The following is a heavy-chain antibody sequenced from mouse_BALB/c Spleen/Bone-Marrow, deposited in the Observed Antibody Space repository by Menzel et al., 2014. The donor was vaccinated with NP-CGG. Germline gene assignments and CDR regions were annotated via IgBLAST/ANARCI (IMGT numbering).Heavy chain of an antibody. J-gene: IGHJ2*01. V-gene: IGHV1S132*01. CDR2: IFPGTGTT. CDR1: GYTFTSYW. CDR3: AGKGISTVIATAYYFDY. Sequence: VKLVESGAELVKPGASVKLSCKTSGYTFTSYWIQWVKQRPGQGLGWIGEIFPGTGTTYYNEKFKDKATLTIDTSSSTAYMQLSSLTSEDSAVYFCAGKGISTVIATAYYFDYWGQGSTLTVSS. D-gene: IGHD2-4*01.